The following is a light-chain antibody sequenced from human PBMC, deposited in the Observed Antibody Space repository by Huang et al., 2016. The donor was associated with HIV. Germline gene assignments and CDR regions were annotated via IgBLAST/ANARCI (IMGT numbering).Light chain of an antibody. CDR3: QQYDNLPR. CDR2: DAS. J-gene: IGKJ4*01. V-gene: IGKV1-33*01. Sequence: DIQMTQSPSSLSASVGDRVTITCQASQDMSNYLNWYQQKPGKAPKLLIYDASNLETGVPSRFSGSGSGTDFTFTISSLQPEDIATYYCQQYDNLPRFGGGTKVEIK. CDR1: QDMSNY.